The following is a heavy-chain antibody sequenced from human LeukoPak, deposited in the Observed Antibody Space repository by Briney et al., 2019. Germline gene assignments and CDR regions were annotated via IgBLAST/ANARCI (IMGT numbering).Heavy chain of an antibody. J-gene: IGHJ6*04. D-gene: IGHD3-10*01. Sequence: SETLSLTCTVSGGSISSYYWSWIRQPPGTGLEWFGYIYYSGSTNYNPSTKSRVTISVDTSKNQFSLKLSSVTTADTAVYYCARFPTHCYGSGGIYYYYGMDVWGKGTTVTVSS. CDR2: IYYSGST. CDR3: ARFPTHCYGSGGIYYYYGMDV. V-gene: IGHV4-59*01. CDR1: GGSISSYY.